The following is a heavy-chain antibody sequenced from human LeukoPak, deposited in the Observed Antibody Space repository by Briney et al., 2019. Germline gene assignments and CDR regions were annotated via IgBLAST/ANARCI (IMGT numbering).Heavy chain of an antibody. CDR3: AKDPRFSYCSSTTCAYAFDI. D-gene: IGHD2-2*01. J-gene: IGHJ3*02. V-gene: IGHV3-74*01. Sequence: GGSLRLSCAASGFTFRSYWMHWVRQAPGKGLVWVSRINTDGSTTDYADSVKGRFTISRDNSKNTLYLQMNSLRAEDTAVYYCAKDPRFSYCSSTTCAYAFDIWGQGTMVTVSS. CDR2: INTDGSTT. CDR1: GFTFRSYW.